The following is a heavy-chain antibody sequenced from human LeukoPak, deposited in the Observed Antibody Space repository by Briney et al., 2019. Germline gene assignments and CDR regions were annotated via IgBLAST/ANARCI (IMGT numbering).Heavy chain of an antibody. D-gene: IGHD5-24*01. CDR3: AREGRWLQPTLFDY. CDR1: GYTFTSYY. J-gene: IGHJ4*02. Sequence: GASVTVSCTASGYTFTSYYMHWVRQSPGQGLEWMGIINPSGGSTSYAQKFQGRVTMTRDTSTSTVYMELSSLRSEDTAVYYCAREGRWLQPTLFDYWGQGTLVTVSS. V-gene: IGHV1-46*01. CDR2: INPSGGST.